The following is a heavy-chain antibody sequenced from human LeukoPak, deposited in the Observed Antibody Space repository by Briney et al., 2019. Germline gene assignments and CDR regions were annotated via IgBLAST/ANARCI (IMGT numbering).Heavy chain of an antibody. CDR1: GGSISSYY. CDR2: IYYSGST. CDR3: ARGVRLHYYYGMDV. Sequence: SETLSLTCTVSGGSISSYYWSWIRQPPGKGLEWIGYIYYSGSTNYNPSLKSRVTISVDTSKNQFSLKLSSVTAADTAVYYCARGVRLHYYYGMDVWGQGTTVTVSS. J-gene: IGHJ6*02. V-gene: IGHV4-59*12.